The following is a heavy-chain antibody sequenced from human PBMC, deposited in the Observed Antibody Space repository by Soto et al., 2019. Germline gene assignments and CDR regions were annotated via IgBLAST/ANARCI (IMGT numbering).Heavy chain of an antibody. CDR1: GFTFSNYA. V-gene: IGHV3-48*02. CDR2: ISIGSGSI. J-gene: IGHJ3*01. CDR3: VRDDRWAFDF. D-gene: IGHD3-22*01. Sequence: EVHLVESGGGLVQPGGSLRVSCAASGFTFSNYAMNWVRQAPGKGLGWVSYISIGSGSIFYADSVKGRFTISRDDAKNSLYLQMNTLRDEDTAVYYCVRDDRWAFDFWGQGTMVTVSS.